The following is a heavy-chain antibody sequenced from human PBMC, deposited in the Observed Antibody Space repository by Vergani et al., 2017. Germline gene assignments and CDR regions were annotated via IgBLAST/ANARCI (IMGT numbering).Heavy chain of an antibody. V-gene: IGHV4-34*01. CDR1: GGSFSGYY. CDR2: INHSGST. CDR3: ARHFWGGYRQQGWFDP. D-gene: IGHD3-3*02. J-gene: IGHJ5*02. Sequence: QVQLQQWGAGLLKPSETLSLTCAVYGGSFSGYYWSWIRQPPGKGLEWIGEINHSGSTNYNPSLKSRVTISVDTSKNQFSLKLSSVTAADTAVYYCARHFWGGYRQQGWFDPWGQGTLVTVSS.